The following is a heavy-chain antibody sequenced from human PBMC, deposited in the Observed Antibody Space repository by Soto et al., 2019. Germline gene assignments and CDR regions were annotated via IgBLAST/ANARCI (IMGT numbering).Heavy chain of an antibody. Sequence: PGGSLRLSCAASGFTFSSYGMHWVRQAPGKGLEWVAVISYGGSNKYYADSVKGRFTISRDNSKNTLYLQMNSLRAEDTAVYYCANLYCSSTSCYNYWGQGTLVTVSS. CDR2: ISYGGSNK. CDR1: GFTFSSYG. D-gene: IGHD2-2*02. J-gene: IGHJ4*02. V-gene: IGHV3-30*18. CDR3: ANLYCSSTSCYNY.